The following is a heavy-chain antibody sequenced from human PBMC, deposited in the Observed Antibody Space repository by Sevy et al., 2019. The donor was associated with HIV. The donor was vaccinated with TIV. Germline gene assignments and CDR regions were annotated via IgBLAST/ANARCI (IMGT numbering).Heavy chain of an antibody. D-gene: IGHD3-22*01. Sequence: ASVKVSCKASGGTFSSYAISWVRQAPGQGLEWMGGIIPIFGTANYAQTFQGRVTITADKSTSTAYMELSSLRSEDTAVYYCARADYDSSGYSPTDAFDIWGQGTMVTVSS. CDR1: GGTFSSYA. CDR3: ARADYDSSGYSPTDAFDI. CDR2: IIPIFGTA. V-gene: IGHV1-69*06. J-gene: IGHJ3*02.